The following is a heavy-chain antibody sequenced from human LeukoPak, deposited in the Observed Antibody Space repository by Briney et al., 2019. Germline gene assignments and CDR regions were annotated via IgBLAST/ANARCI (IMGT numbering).Heavy chain of an antibody. D-gene: IGHD3-22*01. Sequence: PGGSLRLSCAASGFAFSSYWMSWVRQAPGKGLEWVANIKQDGSEKYYVDSVKGRFTISRDNAKNSLYLQMNSLRAEDTAVYYCARGRYYYDSSGYYGAYYYFDYWGQGTLVTVSS. CDR2: IKQDGSEK. CDR1: GFAFSSYW. J-gene: IGHJ4*02. CDR3: ARGRYYYDSSGYYGAYYYFDY. V-gene: IGHV3-7*01.